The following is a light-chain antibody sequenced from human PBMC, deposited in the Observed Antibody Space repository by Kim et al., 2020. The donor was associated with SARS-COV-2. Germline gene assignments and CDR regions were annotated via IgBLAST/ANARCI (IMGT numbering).Light chain of an antibody. CDR1: KLGDKY. CDR2: QDS. V-gene: IGLV3-1*01. CDR3: QAWDSSVE. Sequence: SYELTQPPSVSVSPGQTASITCSGDKLGDKYACWYQQKPGQSPVLVIYQDSKRPSGIPERFSGSNSGNTATLTISGTQAMDEADYYCQAWDSSVEFGVG. J-gene: IGLJ2*01.